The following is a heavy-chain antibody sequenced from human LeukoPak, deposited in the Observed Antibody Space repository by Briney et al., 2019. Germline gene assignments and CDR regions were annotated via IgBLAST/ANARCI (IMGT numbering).Heavy chain of an antibody. CDR2: INHSGST. J-gene: IGHJ6*03. D-gene: IGHD1-7*01. V-gene: IGHV4-34*01. Sequence: SETLSLTCAVYGGSFSGYYWSWIRQPPGKGLEWIGEINHSGSTNYNPSLKSRVTISVDTSKNQFSLKLSSVTAADTAVYYCARGRKLLSYYYYYMDVWGKGTTVTASS. CDR1: GGSFSGYY. CDR3: ARGRKLLSYYYYYMDV.